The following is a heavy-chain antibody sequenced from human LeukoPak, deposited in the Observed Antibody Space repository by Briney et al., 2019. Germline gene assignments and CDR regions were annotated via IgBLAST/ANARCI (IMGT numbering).Heavy chain of an antibody. Sequence: PGGSLRLSCAASGFTFSSYAMSWVRQAPGKGLEWVSAMSGSGGSTYYADSVKGRFTISRDNSKNTLYLQMNSLRAEDTAVYYCATPRGRLGELSVYYFDYWGQGTLVTVSS. D-gene: IGHD3-16*02. CDR2: MSGSGGST. J-gene: IGHJ4*02. V-gene: IGHV3-23*01. CDR1: GFTFSSYA. CDR3: ATPRGRLGELSVYYFDY.